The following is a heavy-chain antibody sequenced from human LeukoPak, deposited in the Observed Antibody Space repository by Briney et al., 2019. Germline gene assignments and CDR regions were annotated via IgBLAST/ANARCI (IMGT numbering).Heavy chain of an antibody. D-gene: IGHD3-10*01. CDR3: ARDQMEENYGSGPGYYYYYYYMDV. V-gene: IGHV4-38-2*02. Sequence: SETLSLTCTVSGYSISSGYYWGWIRQPPGKGLEWIGSIYHSGRTYYNPSLKSRVTISVDTSKNQFSLKLSSVTAADTAVYYCARDQMEENYGSGPGYYYYYYYMDVWGKGTTVTISS. CDR2: IYHSGRT. CDR1: GYSISSGYY. J-gene: IGHJ6*03.